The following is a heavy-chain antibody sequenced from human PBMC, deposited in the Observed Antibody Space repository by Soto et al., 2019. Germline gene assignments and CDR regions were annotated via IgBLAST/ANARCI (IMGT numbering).Heavy chain of an antibody. CDR1: GDTFTKFC. CDR3: ARVLRGVVNWFDP. J-gene: IGHJ5*02. CDR2: IATYNSNK. V-gene: IGHV1-18*01. D-gene: IGHD3-10*01. Sequence: ASVQVSCQTSGDTFTKFCLSWVRQAPGQGLEWMGWIATYNSNKNYAQKFQGRLTLTTDTSTSTGYMELKSLEYDDTAVYYCARVLRGVVNWFDPWGQGTLVTVSS.